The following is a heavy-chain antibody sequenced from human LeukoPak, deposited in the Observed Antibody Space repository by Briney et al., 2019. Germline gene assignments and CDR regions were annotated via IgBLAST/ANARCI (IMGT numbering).Heavy chain of an antibody. Sequence: ASVKVSCKASGYTSTGYYMHWVRQAPGQGLEWMGWINPNSGGTNYAQKFQGRVTITADKSTSTAYMELTSLRSEDTAVYYCAREREDIVIVPATIAGAANWFDPWGQGTLVTVSS. CDR3: AREREDIVIVPATIAGAANWFDP. D-gene: IGHD2-2*01. J-gene: IGHJ5*02. CDR1: GYTSTGYY. V-gene: IGHV1-2*02. CDR2: INPNSGGT.